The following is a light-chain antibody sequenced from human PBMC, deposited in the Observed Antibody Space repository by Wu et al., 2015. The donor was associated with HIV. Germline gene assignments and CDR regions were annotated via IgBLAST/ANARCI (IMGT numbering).Light chain of an antibody. V-gene: IGKV3-20*01. CDR2: AAS. CDR1: QSVYGSY. Sequence: EIVLTQSPGTLSLSPGERATLSCRASQSVYGSYVAWYQQKPGQAPRLLIYAASSRATGIPDRFRGSGSGTDFTLTISRLEPEDSAVYFCQQYVSSPTFGQGTRLEIK. CDR3: QQYVSSPT. J-gene: IGKJ5*01.